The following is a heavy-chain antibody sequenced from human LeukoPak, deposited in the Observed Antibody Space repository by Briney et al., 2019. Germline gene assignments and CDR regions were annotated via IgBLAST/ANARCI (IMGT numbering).Heavy chain of an antibody. CDR3: AELGITMIGGV. Sequence: GGSLRLSCAASGFTFSSYEMNWVRQAPGKGLEWVSYISGSGSTIYYADSVKGLFTISRDNAKNSLYLQMNSLRAEDTAVYYCAELGITMIGGVWGKGTTVTISS. D-gene: IGHD3-10*02. CDR2: ISGSGSTI. J-gene: IGHJ6*04. CDR1: GFTFSSYE. V-gene: IGHV3-48*03.